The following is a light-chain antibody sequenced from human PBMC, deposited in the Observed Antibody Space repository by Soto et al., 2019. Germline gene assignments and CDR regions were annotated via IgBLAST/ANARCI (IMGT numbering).Light chain of an antibody. CDR2: DAS. J-gene: IGKJ1*01. Sequence: DISRTQPPSSVSASVGDRVTITCRASQGISSWVAWYQQKPGKAPKLLIYDASTLESGVPSRFSGSGSGTEFTLTISSLQPDDFAAYYCQQYNTYSTSCQGT. V-gene: IGKV1-5*01. CDR3: QQYNTYST. CDR1: QGISSW.